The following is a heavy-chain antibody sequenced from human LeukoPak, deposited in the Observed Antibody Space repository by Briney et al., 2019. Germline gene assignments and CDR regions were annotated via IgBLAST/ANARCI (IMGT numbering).Heavy chain of an antibody. CDR3: ARTYCSGGGCLGSFDY. D-gene: IGHD2-15*01. CDR2: IYPVDSNT. Sequence: GEPLKISCKGSGYTFNTHWIGWARQLPGKGLEWMGIIYPVDSNTRYSPSFQGQVTISADKSITTAYLQWTTLKASDTAMYYCARTYCSGGGCLGSFDYWGHGTLVTVSS. CDR1: GYTFNTHW. V-gene: IGHV5-51*01. J-gene: IGHJ4*01.